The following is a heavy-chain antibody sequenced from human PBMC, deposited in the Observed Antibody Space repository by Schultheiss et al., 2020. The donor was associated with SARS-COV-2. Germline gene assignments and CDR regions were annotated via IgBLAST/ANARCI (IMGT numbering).Heavy chain of an antibody. J-gene: IGHJ4*02. Sequence: ASVKVSCKASGYTFTGYYMHWVRQAPGQGLEWMGRMNPNSGNTNYAQKFQGRVTITADESTSTAYMELSSLRSEDTAVYYFAREGIQLKYFDYWGQGTLVTVSS. CDR1: GYTFTGYY. CDR2: MNPNSGNT. CDR3: AREGIQLKYFDY. D-gene: IGHD5-18*01. V-gene: IGHV1-2*06.